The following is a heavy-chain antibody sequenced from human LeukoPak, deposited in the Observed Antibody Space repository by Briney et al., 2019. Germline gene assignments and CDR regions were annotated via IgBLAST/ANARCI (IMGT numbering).Heavy chain of an antibody. V-gene: IGHV1-2*04. D-gene: IGHD6-19*01. Sequence: ASVKVSCKASGYTFTGYYTHWVRQAPGQGLEWMGWINPNSGGTNYAQKFQGWVTMTRDTSISTAYMELSRLRSDDTAVNYCARDSPYSSGWPDLDYWGQGTLVTVSS. CDR1: GYTFTGYY. CDR3: ARDSPYSSGWPDLDY. CDR2: INPNSGGT. J-gene: IGHJ4*02.